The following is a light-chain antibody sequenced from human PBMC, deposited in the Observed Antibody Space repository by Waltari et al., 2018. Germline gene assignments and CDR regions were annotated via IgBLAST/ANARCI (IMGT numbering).Light chain of an antibody. Sequence: QSVVAQSPSASGTPGQRVTISCSGSSSNIGRNAVNWYQQLPGTAPKLVIYSNSQRPSGVPDRFSGSRSCTSASLAINGLQSDDEARYYCATWDDTLNGVIFGGGTELTVL. CDR1: SSNIGRNA. CDR3: ATWDDTLNGVI. CDR2: SNS. V-gene: IGLV1-44*01. J-gene: IGLJ2*01.